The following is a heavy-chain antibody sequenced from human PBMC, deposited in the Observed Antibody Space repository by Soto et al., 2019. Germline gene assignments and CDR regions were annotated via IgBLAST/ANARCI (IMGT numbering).Heavy chain of an antibody. CDR1: GGTFSSYA. Sequence: SVKVSCKASGGTFSSYAISWVRQAPGQGLEWMGGIIPIFGTANYAQKFQGRVTITADESTSTAYMELSSLRSEDTAVYYCARKTRYCSSTSCNTLGMDVWGQGATVTVSS. CDR2: IIPIFGTA. V-gene: IGHV1-69*13. J-gene: IGHJ6*02. CDR3: ARKTRYCSSTSCNTLGMDV. D-gene: IGHD2-2*01.